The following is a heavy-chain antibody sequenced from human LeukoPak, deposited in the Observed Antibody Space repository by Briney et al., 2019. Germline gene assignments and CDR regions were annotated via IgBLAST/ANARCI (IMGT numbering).Heavy chain of an antibody. Sequence: SETLSLTCTVSGDSISSGNYYWSWIRQPPGKSLEWIGYISYSGSTYYNPSLKSRVTVSVDTSKNQFSLKLSSVTAADTAVYYCARESYYYYSSGYQNWGQGTLVIVSS. CDR1: GDSISSGNYY. CDR3: ARESYYYYSSGYQN. V-gene: IGHV4-30-4*01. J-gene: IGHJ4*02. D-gene: IGHD3-22*01. CDR2: ISYSGST.